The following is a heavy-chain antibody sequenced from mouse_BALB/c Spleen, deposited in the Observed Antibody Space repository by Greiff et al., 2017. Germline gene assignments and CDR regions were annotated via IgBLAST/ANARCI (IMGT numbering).Heavy chain of an antibody. CDR1: GFSLTGYG. CDR3: ARNGNYRNYYAMDY. D-gene: IGHD2-1*01. J-gene: IGHJ4*01. CDR2: IWGDGST. Sequence: VQGVESGPGLVEPSQSLYITCTASGFSLTGYGVNWVRQTPGKGLEWLGMIWGDGSTDYYSALKSGLSISKDNSKSQVFLKMNSLQNDDTARYYCARNGNYRNYYAMDYWGQGTSVTVSS. V-gene: IGHV2-6-7*01.